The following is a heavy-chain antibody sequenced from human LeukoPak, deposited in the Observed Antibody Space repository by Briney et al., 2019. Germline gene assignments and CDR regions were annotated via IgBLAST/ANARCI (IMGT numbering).Heavy chain of an antibody. Sequence: ASVKVSCKASGGTFSSYAISWVRQAPGQGLEWMGGIIPISGTANYAQKFQGRVTITTDESTSTAYMELSSLRSEDTAVYYCARDSGGYKLFDYWGQGTLVTVSS. V-gene: IGHV1-69*05. D-gene: IGHD5-24*01. CDR1: GGTFSSYA. J-gene: IGHJ4*02. CDR2: IIPISGTA. CDR3: ARDSGGYKLFDY.